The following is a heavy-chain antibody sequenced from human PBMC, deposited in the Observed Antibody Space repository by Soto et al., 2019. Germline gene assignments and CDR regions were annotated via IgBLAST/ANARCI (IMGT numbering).Heavy chain of an antibody. CDR3: ARLSGVAVAGTVGGMDV. V-gene: IGHV4-34*01. Sequence: SETLSLTCAVYGGPFSGYYWSWIRQPPGKGLEWIGEINHSGSTNYNPSLKSRVTISVDTSKNQFSLKLSSVTAADTAVYYCARLSGVAVAGTVGGMDVWRQGTTVTVSS. CDR2: INHSGST. D-gene: IGHD6-19*01. CDR1: GGPFSGYY. J-gene: IGHJ6*02.